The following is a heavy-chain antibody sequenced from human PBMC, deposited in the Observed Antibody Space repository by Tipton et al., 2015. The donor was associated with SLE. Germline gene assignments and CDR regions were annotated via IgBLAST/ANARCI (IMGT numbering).Heavy chain of an antibody. CDR1: GGSFSGYY. V-gene: IGHV4-34*01. Sequence: TLSLTCAVYGGSFSGYYWSWVRQPPGKGLEWIGEINHSGNPNYNPSLKSRVTISVDTSKNQFSLKLSSVTAADTAVYYCACRIAARRSSLIPFDYWGQGTLVTVSS. CDR3: ACRIAARRSSLIPFDY. CDR2: INHSGNP. D-gene: IGHD6-6*01. J-gene: IGHJ4*02.